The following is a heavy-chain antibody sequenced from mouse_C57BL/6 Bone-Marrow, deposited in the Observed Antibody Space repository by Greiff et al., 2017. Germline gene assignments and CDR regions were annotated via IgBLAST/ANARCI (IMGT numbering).Heavy chain of an antibody. D-gene: IGHD2-5*01. CDR1: GYTFTSYW. V-gene: IGHV1-55*01. CDR3: ARPYDSNDWYFDV. J-gene: IGHJ1*03. Sequence: VQLQQPGAELVKPGASVKMSCKASGYTFTSYWITWVKQRPGQGLEWIGDIYPGSGSTNYNEKFKSKATLTVDTSSSTAYMQLSSLTSEDSAVYYCARPYDSNDWYFDVWGTGTTVTVSS. CDR2: IYPGSGST.